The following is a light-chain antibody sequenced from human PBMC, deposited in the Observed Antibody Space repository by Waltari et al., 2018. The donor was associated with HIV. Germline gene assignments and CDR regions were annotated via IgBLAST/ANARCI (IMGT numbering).Light chain of an antibody. CDR3: SAWDSSLSAWV. V-gene: IGLV10-54*01. CDR2: RNN. Sequence: QAVLTQPPSVSKGLRQTATLTCTGNSNNVGNQGAAWLQQHQGHPPKLRAYRNNNRPSGSSERLSASRSGNTASLTITGLQPEDEADYYCSAWDSSLSAWVFGGGTKLTVL. CDR1: SNNVGNQG. J-gene: IGLJ3*02.